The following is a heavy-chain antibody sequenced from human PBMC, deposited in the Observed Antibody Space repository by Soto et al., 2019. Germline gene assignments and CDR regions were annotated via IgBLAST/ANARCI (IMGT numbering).Heavy chain of an antibody. D-gene: IGHD3-9*01. Sequence: PGGSLRLSFAASGFIFSDGWINWVRQAPGKGLEWVGRIKSKIDGGTTDFAAPVKGRFAISRDDSRDMVYMEMYSLKTDDTAVYYCTTDSLFTGQLVRMDNWGHGTLVTVSS. V-gene: IGHV3-15*07. CDR1: GFIFSDGW. J-gene: IGHJ4*01. CDR2: IKSKIDGGTT. CDR3: TTDSLFTGQLVRMDN.